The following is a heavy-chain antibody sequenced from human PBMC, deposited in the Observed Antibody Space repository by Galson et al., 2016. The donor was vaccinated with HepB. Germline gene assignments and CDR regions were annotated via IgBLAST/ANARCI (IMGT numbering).Heavy chain of an antibody. Sequence: LRLSCAASGFTLTDHFVDWVRQDPGKGLQWIGEISPSGTTNYNPSHKSRATISIDTSNRHFSPRLSSVTAADTAVYYCTRAVGSGNFHFSIHYYYYGMDFWGQGTTVTVSS. CDR1: GFTLTDHF. J-gene: IGHJ6*02. CDR2: ISPSGTT. D-gene: IGHD3-10*01. V-gene: IGHV4-34*01. CDR3: TRAVGSGNFHFSIHYYYYGMDF.